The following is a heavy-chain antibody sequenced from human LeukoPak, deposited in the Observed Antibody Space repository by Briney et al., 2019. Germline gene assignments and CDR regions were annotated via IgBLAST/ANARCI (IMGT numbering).Heavy chain of an antibody. Sequence: GGSLRLSCAVSGLTFSNYWVHWVRQAPGKGLVWVARTNLHGTTVDYADSVKGRFTISRDNAKNTLFLQMNSLRAEDTAVYYCASAYTYVRLGDHWGQGTLVTVSS. V-gene: IGHV3-74*01. CDR2: TNLHGTTV. CDR1: GLTFSNYW. J-gene: IGHJ4*02. CDR3: ASAYTYVRLGDH. D-gene: IGHD3-16*01.